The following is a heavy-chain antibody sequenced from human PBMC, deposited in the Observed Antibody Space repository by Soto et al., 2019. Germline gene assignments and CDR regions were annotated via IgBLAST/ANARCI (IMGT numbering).Heavy chain of an antibody. J-gene: IGHJ3*02. CDR1: GFTVSSHA. V-gene: IGHV3-23*01. D-gene: IGHD2-21*02. Sequence: GGSLRLSCEGSGFTVSSHAMTWIRQAPGKGPEWVSTVTADGGTYYADSVKGRFAMSRDTSKNQFSLQLNSVTPEDTAVYYCAREGVVVVTDAFDIWGQGTMVTVSS. CDR2: VTADGGT. CDR3: AREGVVVVTDAFDI.